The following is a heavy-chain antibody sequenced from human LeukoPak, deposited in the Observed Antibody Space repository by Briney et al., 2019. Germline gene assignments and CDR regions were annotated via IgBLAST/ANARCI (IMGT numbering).Heavy chain of an antibody. CDR2: IFYGGST. CDR3: ASRER. V-gene: IGHV4-39*07. Sequence: PSETLSLTCTVSGDSIYNSDYYWGWIRQPPGKGLEWIGSIFYGGSTYYKPSLESRVTVSIATSKSQFSLNLRSVTAADTAMYYCASRERWGQGTLVTVSS. CDR1: GDSIYNSDYY. J-gene: IGHJ4*02.